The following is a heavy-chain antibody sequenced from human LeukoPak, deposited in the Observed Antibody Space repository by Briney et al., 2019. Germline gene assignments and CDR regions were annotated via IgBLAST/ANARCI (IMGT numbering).Heavy chain of an antibody. Sequence: GGSLRLSCAASGFTVSSYEMNWVRQAPGEGLEWVSFISSSGTTINQPDSVKGRFTISRDNAKNSVHLQMDNLRVEDTAVYYCARGWDRAHPTGFEFDVWGQGTLVTVSS. J-gene: IGHJ4*02. CDR1: GFTVSSYE. CDR2: ISSSGTTI. D-gene: IGHD1-26*01. CDR3: ARGWDRAHPTGFEFDV. V-gene: IGHV3-48*03.